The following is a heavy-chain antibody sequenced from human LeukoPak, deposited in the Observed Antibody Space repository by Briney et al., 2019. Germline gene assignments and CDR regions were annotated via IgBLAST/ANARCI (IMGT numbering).Heavy chain of an antibody. CDR1: GFTVSSNC. CDR2: IFVGGNT. Sequence: GGSLRLSCAVSGFTVSSNCMSWVRQAPGKGLEWVSVIFVGGNTYYADSVKGRFTISRDNSKNTLYLQMNSLRAEDTAVYYCARDNALYTTTASGLGLFDYWGQGTLVTVSS. CDR3: ARDNALYTTTASGLGLFDY. V-gene: IGHV3-53*01. D-gene: IGHD2-2*02. J-gene: IGHJ4*02.